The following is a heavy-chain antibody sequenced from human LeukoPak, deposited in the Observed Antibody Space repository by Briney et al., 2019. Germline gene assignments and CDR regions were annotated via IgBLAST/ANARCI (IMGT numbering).Heavy chain of an antibody. D-gene: IGHD3-16*02. J-gene: IGHJ3*02. CDR2: INPNSGGT. CDR3: TIYVWGSYRSHPADDAFDI. V-gene: IGHV1-2*02. Sequence: ASVKVSCKASGYTFTGYYMHWVRQAPGQGLEWMGWINPNSGGTNYAQKFQGRATMTRDTSISTAYMELSRLRSDDTAVYYCTIYVWGSYRSHPADDAFDIWGQGTMVTVSS. CDR1: GYTFTGYY.